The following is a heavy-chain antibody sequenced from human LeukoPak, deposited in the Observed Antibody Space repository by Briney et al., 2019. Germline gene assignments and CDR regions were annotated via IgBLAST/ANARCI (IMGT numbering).Heavy chain of an antibody. CDR3: ARSGGSSREVENYFDY. V-gene: IGHV4-59*12. CDR1: GGSISSYY. CDR2: IYYSGST. Sequence: MPSETLSLTCTVSGGSISSYYWSWIRQPPGKGLEWIGYIYYSGSTNYNPSLKSRVTISVDTSKNQFSLKLSSVTAADTAVYYCARSGGSSREVENYFDYWGQGTLVTVSS. J-gene: IGHJ4*02. D-gene: IGHD5-24*01.